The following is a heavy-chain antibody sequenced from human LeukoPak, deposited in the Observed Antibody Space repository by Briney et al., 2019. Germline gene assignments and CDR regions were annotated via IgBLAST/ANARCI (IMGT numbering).Heavy chain of an antibody. D-gene: IGHD3-16*01. CDR1: GGSFSGYY. CDR2: INHSGST. CDR3: ARGSFMITFGGVPHRWFDP. J-gene: IGHJ5*02. Sequence: PSETLSLTCAVYGGSFSGYYWSWIRQPPAKGLEWIGEINHSGSTNYNPSLKSRVTISVDTSKNQFSLKLSSVTAADTAVYYCARGSFMITFGGVPHRWFDPWGQGTLVTVSS. V-gene: IGHV4-34*01.